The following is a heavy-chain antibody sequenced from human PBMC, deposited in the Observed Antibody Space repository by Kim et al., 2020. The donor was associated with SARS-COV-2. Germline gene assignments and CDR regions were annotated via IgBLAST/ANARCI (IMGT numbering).Heavy chain of an antibody. CDR1: GLSFSSYW. CDR3: TRDLTVSTRGFDY. D-gene: IGHD4-17*01. V-gene: IGHV3-7*03. CDR2: IKEDGNEK. J-gene: IGHJ4*02. Sequence: GGSLRLSCTVSGLSFSSYWMSWVRQAPGQGLEWVANIKEDGNEKHYVDSVKARFTISRDNAKNSLYLQMNSLRADDTAVYYCTRDLTVSTRGFDYWGQGT.